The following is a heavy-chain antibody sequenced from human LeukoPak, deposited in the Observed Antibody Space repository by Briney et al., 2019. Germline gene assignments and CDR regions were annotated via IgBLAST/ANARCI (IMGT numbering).Heavy chain of an antibody. CDR2: IYTSGST. CDR3: ARSYTWGSGWLTYFDY. V-gene: IGHV4-4*07. CDR1: GGSISSYY. D-gene: IGHD6-19*01. Sequence: SETLSLTCTVSGGSISSYYWSWIRQPAGKGLEWIGRIYTSGSTNYNPSLKSRVTMSVDTSKNQFSLKLSSVTAADTAVYYCARSYTWGSGWLTYFDYWGQGTLVTVSS. J-gene: IGHJ4*02.